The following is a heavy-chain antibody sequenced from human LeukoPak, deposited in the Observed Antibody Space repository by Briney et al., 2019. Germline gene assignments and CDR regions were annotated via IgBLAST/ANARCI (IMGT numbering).Heavy chain of an antibody. CDR1: GASVSSASY. CDR3: ARSRAFNSGAFDP. CDR2: IYNGVNT. D-gene: IGHD1-26*01. J-gene: IGHJ5*02. Sequence: SETLSLTCTVSGASVSSASYWTWIRQPPGKGVEWIAHIYNGVNTYYNPSLKSRVTISVDTSKNQFSLRLNSVTAADTAVYYCARSRAFNSGAFDPWGQGSLVTVSS. V-gene: IGHV4-61*01.